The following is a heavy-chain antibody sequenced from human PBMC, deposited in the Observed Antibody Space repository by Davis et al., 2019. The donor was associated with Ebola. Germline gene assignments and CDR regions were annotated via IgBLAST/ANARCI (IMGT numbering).Heavy chain of an antibody. Sequence: GESLKISCSASGFTFSSYAMHWVRQAPGKGLEWVAVISYDGSNKYYADSVKGRFTISRDNSKNTLYLQMNSLRAEDTAVYYCAKNTAMIFWGQGTLVTVSS. CDR2: ISYDGSNK. D-gene: IGHD5-18*01. CDR1: GFTFSSYA. CDR3: AKNTAMIF. V-gene: IGHV3-30*04. J-gene: IGHJ4*02.